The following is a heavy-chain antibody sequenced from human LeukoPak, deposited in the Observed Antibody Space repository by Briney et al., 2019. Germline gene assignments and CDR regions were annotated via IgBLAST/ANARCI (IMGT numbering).Heavy chain of an antibody. CDR1: GYTFTSYD. J-gene: IGHJ4*02. D-gene: IGHD3-10*01. V-gene: IGHV1-8*01. CDR2: MNPNSGNT. Sequence: ASVKVSCKASGYTFTSYDINWVRQATGQGLEWMGWMNPNSGNTGYAQKFQGRVTMTRNTSISTAYMELSSLRSEDTAVYYCARAIRTVRGVITLYYFDYWGQGTLVTVSS. CDR3: ARAIRTVRGVITLYYFDY.